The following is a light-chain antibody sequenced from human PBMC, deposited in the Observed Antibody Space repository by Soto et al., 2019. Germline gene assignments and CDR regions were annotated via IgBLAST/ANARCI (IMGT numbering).Light chain of an antibody. CDR1: QAIRNY. Sequence: DIQVTQSPSSLSASVGDRVTITCRATQAIRNYLAWYQQKPGKVPKLLIYAASTLQSGVPSRFSGSGSGTDFTLTISSLQPEDVATYYCQRYISAPFTFGPGTNVDIK. J-gene: IGKJ3*01. CDR2: AAS. CDR3: QRYISAPFT. V-gene: IGKV1-27*01.